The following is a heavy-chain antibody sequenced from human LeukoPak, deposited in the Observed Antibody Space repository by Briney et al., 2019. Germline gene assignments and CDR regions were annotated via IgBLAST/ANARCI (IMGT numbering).Heavy chain of an antibody. Sequence: GGSLRLSCAASGFTFSSYSMSWVRQAPGKGLEWVSVIGGGGDGIYYADSVRGRFTISRDNSRNTVHLQMNSLRADDTAVYYCARWETMERGDYWGQGTRVTVSS. J-gene: IGHJ4*02. CDR2: IGGGGDGI. CDR1: GFTFSSYS. CDR3: ARWETMERGDY. D-gene: IGHD3-10*01. V-gene: IGHV3-23*01.